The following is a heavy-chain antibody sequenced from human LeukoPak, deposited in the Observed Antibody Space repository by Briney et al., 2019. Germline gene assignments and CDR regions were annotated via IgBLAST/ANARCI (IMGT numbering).Heavy chain of an antibody. Sequence: PSETLSLTCAVYGGSFSGYYWSWIRQPPGKGLEWIGEINHSGSTNYNPSLKSRATISVDTSKNQFSLKLSSVTAADTAVYYCARGFIVVVVASWFDPWGQGTLVTVSS. J-gene: IGHJ5*02. CDR3: ARGFIVVVVASWFDP. CDR2: INHSGST. CDR1: GGSFSGYY. D-gene: IGHD2-15*01. V-gene: IGHV4-34*01.